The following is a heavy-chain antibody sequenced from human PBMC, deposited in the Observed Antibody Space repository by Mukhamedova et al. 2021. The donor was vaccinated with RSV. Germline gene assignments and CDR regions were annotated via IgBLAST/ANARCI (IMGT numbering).Heavy chain of an antibody. CDR3: AAIYDSTAPGSY. V-gene: IGHV1-58*01. CDR2: IVVGSGNT. D-gene: IGHD3-22*01. Sequence: EWIGWIVVGSGNTNYAQKFQERVTITRDISTSTAYMELSSLRSEDTAVYYCAAIYDSTAPGSYWGQGTLVTVSS. J-gene: IGHJ4*02.